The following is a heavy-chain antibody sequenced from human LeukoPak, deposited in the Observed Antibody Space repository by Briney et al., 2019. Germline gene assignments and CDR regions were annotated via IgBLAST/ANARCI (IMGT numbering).Heavy chain of an antibody. Sequence: GASVTVSCKASGYTFTSYGISWVRQAPGQGLEWMGWISAYNGNTNYAQKLQGRVTMTTDTSTSTAYMELRSLRSDDTAVYYCARDLRIDSSGYPPRYYYYGMDVWGQGTTVTVSS. CDR2: ISAYNGNT. D-gene: IGHD3-22*01. CDR3: ARDLRIDSSGYPPRYYYYGMDV. V-gene: IGHV1-18*01. CDR1: GYTFTSYG. J-gene: IGHJ6*02.